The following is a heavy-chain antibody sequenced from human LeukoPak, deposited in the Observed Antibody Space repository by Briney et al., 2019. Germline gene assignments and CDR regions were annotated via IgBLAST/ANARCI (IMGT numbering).Heavy chain of an antibody. CDR1: GGTFSSYA. D-gene: IGHD4-17*01. V-gene: IGHV1-69*04. J-gene: IGHJ4*02. CDR2: IIPILGIA. CDR3: ASSLHYGDYEDY. Sequence: ASVKVSCKASGGTFSSYAISWVRQAPGQGLEWMGRIIPILGIANYAQKFQGRVTITADKSTSTAYMELSSLRSEDTAVYYCASSLHYGDYEDYWGQGTLVTVSS.